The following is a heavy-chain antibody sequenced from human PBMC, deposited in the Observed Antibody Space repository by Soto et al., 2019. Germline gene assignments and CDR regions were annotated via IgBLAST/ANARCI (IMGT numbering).Heavy chain of an antibody. Sequence: QVQLVQSGAEVKKPGSSVKVSCKASGGTFSSYTISWVRQAPGQGLEWMGRIIPILGIANYAQKFQGRVTITADKSTSTAYMELSNLRSEDTAVYYCARDLGVPAETATDFDYWVQGTLVTVSS. J-gene: IGHJ4*02. V-gene: IGHV1-69*08. CDR1: GGTFSSYT. CDR2: IIPILGIA. CDR3: ARDLGVPAETATDFDY. D-gene: IGHD2-21*02.